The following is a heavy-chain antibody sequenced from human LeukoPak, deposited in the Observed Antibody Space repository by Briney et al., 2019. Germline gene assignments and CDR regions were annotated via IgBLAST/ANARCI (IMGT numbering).Heavy chain of an antibody. J-gene: IGHJ5*02. CDR2: IYYSGST. Sequence: SETLSLTCTVSGGSISSYYWSWIRQPPGKGLEWIGYIYYSGSTNYNPSLKSRVTISVDTSKNQFSLKLSSVTAADTAVYYCAREGGPRSSSWYYRNNWFDPWGQGTLVTVSS. CDR1: GGSISSYY. V-gene: IGHV4-59*01. D-gene: IGHD6-13*01. CDR3: AREGGPRSSSWYYRNNWFDP.